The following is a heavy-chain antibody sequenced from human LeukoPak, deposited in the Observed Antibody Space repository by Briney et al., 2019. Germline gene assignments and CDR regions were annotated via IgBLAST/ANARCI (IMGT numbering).Heavy chain of an antibody. J-gene: IGHJ3*02. D-gene: IGHD5-18*01. V-gene: IGHV3-23*01. CDR1: GFTFSNYA. CDR3: AKAEGYSYDYGINI. Sequence: GGSLRPSCAASGFTFSNYAMNWVRQAPGKGLEWVSAISGSGGSTYYADSVKGRFTISRDNSKNTLYLQMNSLRAEDTAVYYCAKAEGYSYDYGINIWGQGTMVTVSS. CDR2: ISGSGGST.